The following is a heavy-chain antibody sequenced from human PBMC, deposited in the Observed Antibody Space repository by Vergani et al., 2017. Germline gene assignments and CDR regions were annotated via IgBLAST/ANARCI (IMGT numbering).Heavy chain of an antibody. CDR2: IYPGDYEV. Sequence: EKQLVQSGSETKKPGESLKISCLSFGYIFSNFWIGWVRQRPGRGLEWMGIIYPGDYEVKSNPTFRGQVIFSVDTSVNTAYLQWRSLQASDTATYFCASGGHGSENGGALQLWGQGTNITVSS. CDR3: ASGGHGSENGGALQL. D-gene: IGHD3-10*01. V-gene: IGHV5-51*01. J-gene: IGHJ3*01. CDR1: GYIFSNFW.